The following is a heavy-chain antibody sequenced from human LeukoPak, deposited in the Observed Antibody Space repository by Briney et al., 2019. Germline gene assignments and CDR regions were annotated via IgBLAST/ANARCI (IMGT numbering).Heavy chain of an antibody. CDR2: INTNTGNP. V-gene: IGHV7-4-1*02. D-gene: IGHD6-19*01. J-gene: IGHJ4*02. CDR1: GYTFTGYY. CDR3: ATKEWLAL. Sequence: ASVKVSCKASGYTFTGYYIHWLRQAPGQGLEWMGWINTNTGNPTYAQGFTGRFVFSLDTSVSTAYLQISSLKAEDTAVYYCATKEWLALWGQGTLVTVSS.